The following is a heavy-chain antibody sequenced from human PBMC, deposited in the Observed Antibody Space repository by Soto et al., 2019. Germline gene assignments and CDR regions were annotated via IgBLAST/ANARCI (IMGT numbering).Heavy chain of an antibody. CDR3: AHRRRGYTFDY. CDR2: IYWNDDK. J-gene: IGHJ4*02. Sequence: SGPTLVNPTQTLTLTRTFSGFSLSTYEVGVGWIRQPPGKALEWLALIYWNDDKRYRPSVKSSLTITKDTSKNQVVLIMTNVDSVDTATYYCAHRRRGYTFDYWGQGTLVTVSS. D-gene: IGHD3-22*01. CDR1: GFSLSTYEVG. V-gene: IGHV2-5*01.